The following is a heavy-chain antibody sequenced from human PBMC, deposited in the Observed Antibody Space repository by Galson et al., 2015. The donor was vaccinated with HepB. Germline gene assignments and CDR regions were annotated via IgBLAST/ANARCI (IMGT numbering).Heavy chain of an antibody. V-gene: IGHV3-33*08. Sequence: SLRLSCAASGFTFSLYVMHWVREAPGKGLEWVAGIWYDGSNKYYADSVKGRFTISRDNSKNTLYLQMNSLTAADTAVYYCASAGGVNQGGLDYWVQGTLVTVSS. D-gene: IGHD3-16*01. CDR3: ASAGGVNQGGLDY. J-gene: IGHJ4*02. CDR1: GFTFSLYV. CDR2: IWYDGSNK.